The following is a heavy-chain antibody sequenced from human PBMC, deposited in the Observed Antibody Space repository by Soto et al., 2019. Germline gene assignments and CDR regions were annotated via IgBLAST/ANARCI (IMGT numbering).Heavy chain of an antibody. V-gene: IGHV1-18*04. CDR1: RYTFTSYG. CDR3: ARVNYDFWSGYFGNYYYYGMDV. J-gene: IGHJ6*02. Sequence: ASVEVCCKGSRYTFTSYGISWVRQAPGQGVEGMGWISAYNGNTNYAQKLQGRVTMTTDTSTSTAYMELRSLRSDDTAVYYCARVNYDFWSGYFGNYYYYGMDVWAQGTTVTVSS. D-gene: IGHD3-3*01. CDR2: ISAYNGNT.